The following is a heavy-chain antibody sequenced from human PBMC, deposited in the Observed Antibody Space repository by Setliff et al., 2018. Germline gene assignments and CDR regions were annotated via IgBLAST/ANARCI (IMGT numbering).Heavy chain of an antibody. CDR1: GGSFSGYY. J-gene: IGHJ6*02. CDR3: ARELVVPAALQYYYYYYGMDV. CDR2: INHSGST. V-gene: IGHV4-34*01. D-gene: IGHD2-2*01. Sequence: LSLTCAVYGGSFSGYYWSWIRQPPGKGLEWIGEINHSGSTNYNPSLKSRVTISVDTSKNQFSLKLSSVTAADTAVYYCARELVVPAALQYYYYYYGMDVWGQGTTVTVSS.